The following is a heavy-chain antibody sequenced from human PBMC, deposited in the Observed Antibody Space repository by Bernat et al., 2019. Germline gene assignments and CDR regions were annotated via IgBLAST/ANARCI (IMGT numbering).Heavy chain of an antibody. CDR3: ARHRTGYSSFWGYGMDV. J-gene: IGHJ6*02. D-gene: IGHD5-18*01. CDR1: GGSISSYY. V-gene: IGHV4-59*08. Sequence: QVQLQESGPGLVKPSETLSLTCTVSGGSISSYYWSWIRQPPGKGLEWIGYIYYSGSTNYTPPLTSRVTISVDTSKTQFSLKLRSVPAADTAVYYCARHRTGYSSFWGYGMDVWGQGTTVTVSS. CDR2: IYYSGST.